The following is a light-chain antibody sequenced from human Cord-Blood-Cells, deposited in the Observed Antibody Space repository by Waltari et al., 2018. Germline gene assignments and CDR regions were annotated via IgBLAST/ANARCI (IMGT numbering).Light chain of an antibody. CDR1: SSDVGGYNY. CDR2: DVS. CDR3: SSYTSSSTV. J-gene: IGLJ2*01. V-gene: IGLV2-14*01. Sequence: QSALTQPASVSGSPGQSITISCTGTSSDVGGYNYVAWYQQHPGNAPKLMIYDVSNRPSGVSNRFSVSKSGNTASLTISGLQAEDEADYYCSSYTSSSTVFGGGTKLTVL.